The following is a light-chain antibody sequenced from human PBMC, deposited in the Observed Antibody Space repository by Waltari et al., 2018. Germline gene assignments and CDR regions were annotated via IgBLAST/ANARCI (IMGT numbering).Light chain of an antibody. V-gene: IGKV3-20*01. CDR2: GAS. CDR1: QPVRTTY. CDR3: QQYDLSPLT. Sequence: IVFTQSQVTLSLSPGERATLPPRASQPVRTTYLAWYQQKPGQAPTLLIYGASSRATGIPDRFSGSGSGTDFSLTISSLEPEDFAVYYCQQYDLSPLTFGGGTKVEIK. J-gene: IGKJ4*01.